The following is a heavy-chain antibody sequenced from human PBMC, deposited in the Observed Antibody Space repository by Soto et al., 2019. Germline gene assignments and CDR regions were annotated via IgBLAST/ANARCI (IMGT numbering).Heavy chain of an antibody. CDR1: GGSLSDYF. CDR2: INHLGSI. D-gene: IGHD2-21*01. CDR3: ARGGISHWAYFYYMDV. V-gene: IGHV4-34*01. Sequence: QVQLQQWGAGLLKPSETLSLTCVVSGGSLSDYFWSWIRQPPGMALEWIGEINHLGSINYNPSLKRRVTMSVDTSQNQLSLTLNSVTAADTATSYCARGGISHWAYFYYMDVWARGTTVTVSS. J-gene: IGHJ6*03.